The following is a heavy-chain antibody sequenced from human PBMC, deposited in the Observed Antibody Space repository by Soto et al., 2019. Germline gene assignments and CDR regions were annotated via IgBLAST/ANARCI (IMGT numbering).Heavy chain of an antibody. D-gene: IGHD5-18*01. J-gene: IGHJ3*02. CDR1: GDSICRFGFY. CDR3: ERETTALAGAFDT. CDR2: IYHIGST. V-gene: IGHV4-31*03. Sequence: PSETLSLTCTVSGDSICRFGFYWTWIRQHPGKGLEWIGYIYHIGSTYSDPSLRSRVSISLDTSTNQFSLKLSSVTAADTAVYYCERETTALAGAFDTWGQATMVTVSS.